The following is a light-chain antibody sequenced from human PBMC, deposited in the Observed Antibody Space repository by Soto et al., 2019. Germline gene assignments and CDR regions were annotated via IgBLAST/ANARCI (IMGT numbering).Light chain of an antibody. CDR1: QNVNSH. CDR2: GAS. J-gene: IGKJ4*01. CDR3: QQYNSWPPLT. Sequence: EIVMTQSPATLSVSPGERATLSCRASQNVNSHLAWYQQKLGQAPRLLIYGASIRATGIPARFSGSGSGTEFTLTISSLQSEDFAVYYCQQYNSWPPLTFGGGTKVDIK. V-gene: IGKV3-15*01.